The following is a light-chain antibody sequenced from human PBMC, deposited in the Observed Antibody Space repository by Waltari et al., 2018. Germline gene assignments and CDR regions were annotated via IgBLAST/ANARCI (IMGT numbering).Light chain of an antibody. J-gene: IGKJ2*01. Sequence: DIQMTQSPSSLSASVGDTVTITCRASESISGYLNWYQQKPGKAPILLIYVASTLQSGVPSRFSGGVSGTDFTLTISSLQPEDFAIYFCQESLSIPYAFGQGTKLEIK. V-gene: IGKV1-39*01. CDR2: VAS. CDR3: QESLSIPYA. CDR1: ESISGY.